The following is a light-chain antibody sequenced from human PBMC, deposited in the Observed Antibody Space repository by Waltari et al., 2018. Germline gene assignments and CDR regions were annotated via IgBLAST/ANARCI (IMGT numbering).Light chain of an antibody. J-gene: IGLJ2*01. V-gene: IGLV1-40*01. CDR1: SSNIGAGYD. Sequence: QSVLTQAPSVSGAPGQRVTISCTGSSSNIGAGYDVYWYQQLPGTTPKLLIYGNNNRPPGVPDRFPGSKSGTAASLASTGLQAEDEADYYCQSYDSSLSGSVVFGGGTKLTVL. CDR2: GNN. CDR3: QSYDSSLSGSVV.